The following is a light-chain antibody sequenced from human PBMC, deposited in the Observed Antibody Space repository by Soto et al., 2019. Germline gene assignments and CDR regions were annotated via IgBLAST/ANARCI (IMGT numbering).Light chain of an antibody. CDR1: QSVSSSY. CDR2: GAS. J-gene: IGKJ5*01. Sequence: ETRVAHSACALSLSPEESATLSCRASQSVSSSYLAWYQQKPGQAPRLLIYGASSRATGIPDRFSGSGSGTDFTLTIGRLEPEDFAVYYWKQYGSSPITFGQGTRLEIK. V-gene: IGKV3-20*01. CDR3: KQYGSSPIT.